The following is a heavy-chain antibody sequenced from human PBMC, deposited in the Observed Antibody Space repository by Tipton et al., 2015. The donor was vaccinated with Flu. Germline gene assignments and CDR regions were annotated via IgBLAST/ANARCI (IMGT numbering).Heavy chain of an antibody. CDR1: GYSISSGYY. CDR2: IYHSGST. V-gene: IGHV4-38-2*01. Sequence: LRLSCAVSGYSISSGYYWGWVRQPPGKGLEWIGTIYHSGSTYYNPSLKSRVTILLDKSNNQFSLKLRSVTAADMAVYYCARRDYSNYVSDPKNWFDPWGQGTLVTVSS. J-gene: IGHJ5*02. CDR3: ARRDYSNYVSDPKNWFDP. D-gene: IGHD4-11*01.